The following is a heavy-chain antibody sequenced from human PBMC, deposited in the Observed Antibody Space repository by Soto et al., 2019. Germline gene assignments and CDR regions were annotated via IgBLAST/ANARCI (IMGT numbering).Heavy chain of an antibody. CDR1: GFTFSSYG. CDR3: AKDMGDTIRRREWVDY. CDR2: ISYDGSNK. J-gene: IGHJ4*02. D-gene: IGHD1-26*01. Sequence: PXGSLRLRCAASGFTFSSYGMHWVRQAPGKGLEWVAVISYDGSNKYYADSVKGRFTIARDNSKNTLYLQMNSLRAEHTAVYYCAKDMGDTIRRREWVDYWGQGTLVTVSS. V-gene: IGHV3-30*18.